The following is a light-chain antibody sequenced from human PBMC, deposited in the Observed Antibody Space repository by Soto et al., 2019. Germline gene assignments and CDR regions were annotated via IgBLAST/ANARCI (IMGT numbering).Light chain of an antibody. Sequence: EIVLTQSPATLSLSPGERATLSCRASQSISSDLAWYQQKPGQAPRLLIYDASNRVTGIPARFRGSGSGTDFTLTISTLEPEDFAVYYCQQRSSWPRTFGQGTKV. CDR3: QQRSSWPRT. J-gene: IGKJ1*01. V-gene: IGKV3-11*01. CDR1: QSISSD. CDR2: DAS.